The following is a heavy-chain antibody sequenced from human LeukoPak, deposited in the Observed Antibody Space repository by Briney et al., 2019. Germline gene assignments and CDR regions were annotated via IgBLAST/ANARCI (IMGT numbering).Heavy chain of an antibody. CDR2: LFASGYS. Sequence: GGSLRLSCAASGFSVSVNYMSWVRQARGKGLEGVSVLFASGYSKDADSVKGRFTISRDNSENTLDLHMHSLRAEDTAVYYCAAKGNGYTGIYLFAHWGQGTLVTVSS. D-gene: IGHD1-26*01. CDR3: AAKGNGYTGIYLFAH. V-gene: IGHV3-66*01. CDR1: GFSVSVNY. J-gene: IGHJ4*02.